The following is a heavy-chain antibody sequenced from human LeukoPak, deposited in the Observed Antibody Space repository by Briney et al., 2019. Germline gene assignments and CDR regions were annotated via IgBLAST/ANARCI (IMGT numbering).Heavy chain of an antibody. CDR3: ARSDYDILTGYPYYYYMGV. Sequence: SETLSLTCTVSGGSISSYYWSWIRQPAGKGLEWIGRIYTSGSTNYNPSLKSRVTMSVDTSKNQFSLKLSSVTAADTAVYYCARSDYDILTGYPYYYYMGVWGKGTTVTISS. V-gene: IGHV4-4*07. CDR1: GGSISSYY. J-gene: IGHJ6*03. CDR2: IYTSGST. D-gene: IGHD3-9*01.